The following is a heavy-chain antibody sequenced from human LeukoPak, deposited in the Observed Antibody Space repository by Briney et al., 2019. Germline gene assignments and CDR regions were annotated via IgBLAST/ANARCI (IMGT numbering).Heavy chain of an antibody. Sequence: GGSLRLSCAASGFTFSSSWMHWVRQAPGKGLEWVAVIWEDGTNIYYADSVKRRFTISRDNSKHTLYLQMNSLRAEDTAVYYCACVGYNSGWYEYWGQGTLVTVSS. V-gene: IGHV3-33*08. CDR3: ACVGYNSGWYEY. CDR1: GFTFSSSW. J-gene: IGHJ4*02. D-gene: IGHD6-19*01. CDR2: IWEDGTNI.